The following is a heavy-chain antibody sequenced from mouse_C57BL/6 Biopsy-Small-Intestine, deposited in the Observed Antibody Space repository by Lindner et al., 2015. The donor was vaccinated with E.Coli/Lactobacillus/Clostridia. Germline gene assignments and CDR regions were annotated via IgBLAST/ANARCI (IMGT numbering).Heavy chain of an antibody. D-gene: IGHD6-1*01. V-gene: IGHV1-53*01. CDR1: GYIFAGYY. CDR2: ISPYNGDT. Sequence: SVKVSCKASGYIFAGYYIHWVRQAPGQGLDWMGRISPYNGDTKYAQKFQDRVTVTWDTSTTTAFMEVSGLKSDDAAVYYCAVEDLGYCATTNCPFDPWGQGTLLTVSS. CDR3: AVEDLGYCATTNCPFDP. J-gene: IGHJ3*01.